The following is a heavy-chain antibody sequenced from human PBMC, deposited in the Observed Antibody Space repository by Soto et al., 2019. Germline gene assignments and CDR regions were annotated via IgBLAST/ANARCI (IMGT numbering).Heavy chain of an antibody. Sequence: QVQLVQSGAEVKKPGSSVKVSCKASGGTFSSYTISWVRQAPGQGLEWMGRIIPILGIANYAQKFQGRVTIXAXXSTSTAYMELSSLRSEDTAVYYCARAGHYCYGMDVWGQGTTVTVSS. CDR2: IIPILGIA. CDR3: ARAGHYCYGMDV. J-gene: IGHJ6*02. CDR1: GGTFSSYT. V-gene: IGHV1-69*02.